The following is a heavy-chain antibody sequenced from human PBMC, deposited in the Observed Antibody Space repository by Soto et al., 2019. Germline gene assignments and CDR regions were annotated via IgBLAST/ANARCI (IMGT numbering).Heavy chain of an antibody. CDR2: IKQDGSEK. D-gene: IGHD2-15*01. Sequence: EVQLVESGGGLVQPGGSLRLSCAASGFTFSSYWMSWVRQAPGKGLEWVANIKQDGSEKYYVDSVKGRFTISRDNAENSLYLKMNGLRAEETAVYYGAGVHHRVDCSGGNCFENARYSWFDPWGQGTLVTVSS. CDR1: GFTFSSYW. J-gene: IGHJ5*02. CDR3: AGVHHRVDCSGGNCFENARYSWFDP. V-gene: IGHV3-7*01.